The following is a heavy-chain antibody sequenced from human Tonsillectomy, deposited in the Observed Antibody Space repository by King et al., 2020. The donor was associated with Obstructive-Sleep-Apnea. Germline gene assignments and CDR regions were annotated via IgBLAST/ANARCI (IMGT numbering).Heavy chain of an antibody. CDR2: IYNTGST. Sequence: VQLQESGPGLVKPSETLSLTCTVSGGSISSYSWTWIRQPPGKGLEWIGYIYNTGSTNYNPSLTSRVTISIDTSKNQFSLKLSTVTAADTAVYYCARVWSTVVTNDAFDIWGQGTMVTVSS. CDR1: GGSISSYS. V-gene: IGHV4-59*01. J-gene: IGHJ3*02. D-gene: IGHD4-23*01. CDR3: ARVWSTVVTNDAFDI.